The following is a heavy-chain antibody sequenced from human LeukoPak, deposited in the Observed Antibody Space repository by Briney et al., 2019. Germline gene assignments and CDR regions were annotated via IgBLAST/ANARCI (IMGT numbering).Heavy chain of an antibody. Sequence: SETLSLTCTVSGGSISSYYWSWIRQPPGKGLEWIGYIYYSGSTNYNPSLKSRVTISVDTSKNQFSLKLSSVTAADTAVYYCARGLDNSSGPILYWGQGTLVTVSS. CDR2: IYYSGST. CDR1: GGSISSYY. CDR3: ARGLDNSSGPILY. D-gene: IGHD6-19*01. J-gene: IGHJ4*02. V-gene: IGHV4-59*01.